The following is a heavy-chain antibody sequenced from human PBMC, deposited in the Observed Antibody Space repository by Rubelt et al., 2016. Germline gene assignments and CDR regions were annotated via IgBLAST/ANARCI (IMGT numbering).Heavy chain of an antibody. J-gene: IGHJ4*02. CDR3: ARGFGSYYNSFGY. Sequence: QVQLVQSGAEVKKPGSSVKVSCKASGGTFITYAISWVRQAPGQGLEWMGGIIPIFGTANYAQKFQGRVRITADESTSTAYMELSSLRSEGTAVYYCARGFGSYYNSFGYWGQGTLVTVSS. V-gene: IGHV1-69*01. CDR2: IIPIFGTA. CDR1: GGTFITYA. D-gene: IGHD3-10*01.